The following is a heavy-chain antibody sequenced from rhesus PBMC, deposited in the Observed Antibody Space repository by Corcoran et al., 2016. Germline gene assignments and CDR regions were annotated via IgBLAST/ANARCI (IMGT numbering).Heavy chain of an antibody. CDR1: GVTFSNSW. CDR2: IKNKADGGTA. D-gene: IGHD6-43*01. Sequence: EVQLVESVGGLVQPGGSLRLSCAASGVTFSNSWMTWVRQDPGKGLDWVGRIKNKADGGTAAYAESVKGRFTISRDDSKNTLYLQMNSLKTEDTAVYYCTRGQGEVAAATSDYWGQGVLVTVSS. J-gene: IGHJ4*01. CDR3: TRGQGEVAAATSDY. V-gene: IGHV3-16*01.